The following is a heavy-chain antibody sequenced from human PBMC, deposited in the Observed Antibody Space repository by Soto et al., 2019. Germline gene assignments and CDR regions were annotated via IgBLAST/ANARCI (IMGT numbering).Heavy chain of an antibody. CDR3: ARRWEDYEILTDYYKHYYYGMDV. V-gene: IGHV3-21*01. Sequence: LRLSFAASGFTFSSYSMNWVRQAPGKGLEWVSSISSSSSYIYYADSVKGRFTISRDNAKNSLYLQMNSLRAEDTAVYYCARRWEDYEILTDYYKHYYYGMDVWGQGTTVTVSS. CDR1: GFTFSSYS. J-gene: IGHJ6*02. D-gene: IGHD3-9*01. CDR2: ISSSSSYI.